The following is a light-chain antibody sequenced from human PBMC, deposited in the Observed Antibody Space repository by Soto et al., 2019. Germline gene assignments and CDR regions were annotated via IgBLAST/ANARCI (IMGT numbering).Light chain of an antibody. CDR3: HQYGYSPET. CDR1: QSVSNY. V-gene: IGKV3-20*01. J-gene: IGKJ1*01. CDR2: NTS. Sequence: EVVLTQSPGTLSLSPGERATLSCRASQSVSNYLAWYQQKPGQAPRLLIYNTSSRATGIPDRFSGRGSGTAFTLTISRVEPEDFAVYYCHQYGYSPETFGEGTKVEIK.